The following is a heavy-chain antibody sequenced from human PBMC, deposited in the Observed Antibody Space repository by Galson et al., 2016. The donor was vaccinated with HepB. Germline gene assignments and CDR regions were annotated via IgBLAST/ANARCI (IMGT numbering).Heavy chain of an antibody. V-gene: IGHV4-39*01. CDR2: IYYSGST. J-gene: IGHJ4*02. CDR3: ARRVVVTALVRDGVEY. D-gene: IGHD2-21*02. Sequence: ETLSLTCTVSGGSFSNNNYYGGWIRQPPGKGLEYIGSIYYSGSTYYDPSLKSRVTISVDTSKNQFSLKLRSVTAADTAVYYCARRVVVTALVRDGVEYWGQGILVIVSS. CDR1: GGSFSNNNYY.